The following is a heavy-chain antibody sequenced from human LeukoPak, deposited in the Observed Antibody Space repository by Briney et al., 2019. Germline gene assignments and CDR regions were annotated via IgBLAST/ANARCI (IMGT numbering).Heavy chain of an antibody. Sequence: SVKVSCKASGGTFRSYAISWVRQAPGQGLEWMGGIIPMSGTIKYAQKVQGRVTITTDESTTTAHMELSSLRSEDTAVYYCAREVRDGYNIPYYFASWGQGTLVTVSS. D-gene: IGHD5-24*01. CDR2: IIPMSGTI. CDR1: GGTFRSYA. J-gene: IGHJ4*02. V-gene: IGHV1-69*05. CDR3: AREVRDGYNIPYYFAS.